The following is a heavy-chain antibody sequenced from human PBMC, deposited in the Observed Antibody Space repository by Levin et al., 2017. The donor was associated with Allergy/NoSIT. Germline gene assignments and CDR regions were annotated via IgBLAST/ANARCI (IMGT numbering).Heavy chain of an antibody. J-gene: IGHJ4*02. V-gene: IGHV3-73*01. CDR3: TRRGDYGDYGPLFDY. D-gene: IGHD4-17*01. CDR1: GFTFSGSA. CDR2: IRSKANSYAT. Sequence: EASVKVSCAASGFTFSGSAMHWVRQASGKGLEWVGRIRSKANSYATAYAASVKGRFTISRDDSKNTAYLQMNSLKTEDTAVYYCTRRGDYGDYGPLFDYWGQGTLVTVSS.